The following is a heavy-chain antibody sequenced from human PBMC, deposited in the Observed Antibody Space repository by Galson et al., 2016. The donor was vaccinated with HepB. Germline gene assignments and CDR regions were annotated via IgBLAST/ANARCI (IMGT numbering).Heavy chain of an antibody. V-gene: IGHV1-18*01. CDR3: ARGGGSAYYGMDV. Sequence: SVKVSCKASGYTFTSYGISWVRQAPGQGLEWTGWISPYNGDTNYAQKLQGRVTVTTDTSASTAYMELRSLRSDDTAVYYCARGGGSAYYGMDVWGQGTTVTVAS. J-gene: IGHJ6*02. CDR1: GYTFTSYG. D-gene: IGHD1-26*01. CDR2: ISPYNGDT.